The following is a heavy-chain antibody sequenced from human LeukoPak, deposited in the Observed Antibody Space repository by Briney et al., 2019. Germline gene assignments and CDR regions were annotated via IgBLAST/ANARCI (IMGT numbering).Heavy chain of an antibody. CDR2: INPNSGGT. J-gene: IGHJ3*02. D-gene: IGHD6-19*01. Sequence: ASVKVSCMASGYXFTGYYIHWVRQAPGQGLEWMGWINPNSGGTNYAQKFQGRVTMTRDTSISTAYMELSRLRSDDTAVYYCARPSGYLGIAVAGDAFDIWGQGTMVTVSS. CDR1: GYXFTGYY. CDR3: ARPSGYLGIAVAGDAFDI. V-gene: IGHV1-2*02.